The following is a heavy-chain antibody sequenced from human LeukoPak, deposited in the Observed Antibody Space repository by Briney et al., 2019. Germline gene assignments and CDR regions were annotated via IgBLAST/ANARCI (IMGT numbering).Heavy chain of an antibody. Sequence: GGSLRLSCVTFGFSFRNYWMGWVRQAPGKGLEWVANINEDGSEKYYVDSVKGRFTISRDNAKNSVSLQMNSLRGEDTAVYYCTRLADHTGDHWGQGTLVTVSS. J-gene: IGHJ4*02. CDR3: TRLADHTGDH. D-gene: IGHD7-27*01. CDR1: GFSFRNYW. CDR2: INEDGSEK. V-gene: IGHV3-7*01.